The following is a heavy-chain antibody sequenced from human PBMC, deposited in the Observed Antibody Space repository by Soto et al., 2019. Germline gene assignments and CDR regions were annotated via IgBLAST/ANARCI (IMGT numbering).Heavy chain of an antibody. Sequence: EVLLVESGGGLVQPGGSLTLSCAASGFTFRNYWMHWVRQAPGKGLVWVSRIKDDGSSTSYADSVKGRFTISRDNAKNTLYLQMNSLRADDTAVYYGARRGHVGSGNDPFDPWGQGTLVTVSS. CDR3: ARRGHVGSGNDPFDP. CDR1: GFTFRNYW. CDR2: IKDDGSST. J-gene: IGHJ5*02. V-gene: IGHV3-74*01. D-gene: IGHD6-19*01.